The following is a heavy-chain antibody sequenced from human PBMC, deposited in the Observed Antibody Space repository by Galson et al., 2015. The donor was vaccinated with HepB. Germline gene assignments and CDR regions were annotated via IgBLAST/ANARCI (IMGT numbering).Heavy chain of an antibody. J-gene: IGHJ6*02. CDR2: ISWNSATI. CDR3: AKDRLEARDYFYGMDV. D-gene: IGHD3-3*01. CDR1: GFTFDDYA. Sequence: SLRLSCAPSGFTFDDYAMHWVRQAPGKGLEWVSGISWNSATIAYADSVKGRFTISRDNVKNSLYLQMNSLRLEDTAVYYCAKDRLEARDYFYGMDVWGQGTTVTVSS. V-gene: IGHV3-9*01.